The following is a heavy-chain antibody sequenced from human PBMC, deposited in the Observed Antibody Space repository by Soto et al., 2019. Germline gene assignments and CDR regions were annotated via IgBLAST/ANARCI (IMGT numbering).Heavy chain of an antibody. V-gene: IGHV3-74*01. J-gene: IGHJ6*02. Sequence: EVQLVESGGGLVQPGGSLRLSCAASGFIFNSYWMHWVRQAPGKGLVWVSRINTDESSRSYADSVKGRFTIYRDNAKNTLYLQMRSLRAEDTAVYFCARDRVPQLGYYGMDVWGQGTTVTVSS. CDR1: GFIFNSYW. CDR2: INTDESSR. CDR3: ARDRVPQLGYYGMDV. D-gene: IGHD2-2*01.